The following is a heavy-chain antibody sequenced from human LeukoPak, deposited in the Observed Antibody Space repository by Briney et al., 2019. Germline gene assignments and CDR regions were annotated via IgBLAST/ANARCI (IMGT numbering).Heavy chain of an antibody. Sequence: PGGSLRLSCAASGFTFSSYSMNWVRQAPGKGLEWVSSISSSSSHIYYADSVKGRFTISRDNAKNSLYLQMNSLRAEDTAVYYCAGSGDGDAFDIWGQGTMVTVSS. D-gene: IGHD4-17*01. CDR1: GFTFSSYS. V-gene: IGHV3-21*01. CDR2: ISSSSSHI. CDR3: AGSGDGDAFDI. J-gene: IGHJ3*02.